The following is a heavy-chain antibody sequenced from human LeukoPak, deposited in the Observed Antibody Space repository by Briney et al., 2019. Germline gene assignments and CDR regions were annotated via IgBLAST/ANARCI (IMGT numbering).Heavy chain of an antibody. CDR3: ARGPPIRSDY. Sequence: GGSLRLSCAASGFTFNTYAMSWVRQAPGKGLEWVSSISENGESTYYADSVKGRFTISRDNSRNTLYLQMNSLRAEDTAVYYCARGPPIRSDYWGQGTLVTVSS. CDR2: ISENGEST. V-gene: IGHV3-23*01. CDR1: GFTFNTYA. J-gene: IGHJ4*02.